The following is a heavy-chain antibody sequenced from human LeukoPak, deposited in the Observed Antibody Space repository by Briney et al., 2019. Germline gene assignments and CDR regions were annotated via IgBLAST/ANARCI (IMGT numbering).Heavy chain of an antibody. CDR3: ARPWASDAFDI. D-gene: IGHD7-27*01. CDR2: INPSGGST. Sequence: GASVKVSCKASGYTFASYYMHWVRQAPGQGLEWMGIINPSGGSTSYAQKFQGRVTMTRDTSTSTVYMELSSLRSEDTAVYYCARPWASDAFDIWGQGTMVTVSS. V-gene: IGHV1-46*01. CDR1: GYTFASYY. J-gene: IGHJ3*02.